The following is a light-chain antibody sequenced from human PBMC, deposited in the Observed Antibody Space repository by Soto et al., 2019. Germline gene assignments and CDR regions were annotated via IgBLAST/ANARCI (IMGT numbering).Light chain of an antibody. V-gene: IGKV4-1*01. Sequence: DIVMTQSPGSLAVSLGERATINCRSSQSVLYSSNNKDSIGWYQQKPGQPPRLLIYWASTRESGVPDRFSGSGSGTAFTLTISSLQAEDVAVYYCQQYLDLLTFGGGTKVEIK. CDR1: QSVLYSSNNKDS. J-gene: IGKJ4*01. CDR2: WAS. CDR3: QQYLDLLT.